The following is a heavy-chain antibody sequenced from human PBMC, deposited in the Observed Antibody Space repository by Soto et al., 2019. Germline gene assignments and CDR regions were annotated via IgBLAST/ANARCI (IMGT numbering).Heavy chain of an antibody. CDR1: GFTFSSYG. D-gene: IGHD1-20*01. V-gene: IGHV3-33*01. J-gene: IGHJ3*02. CDR3: AREPNNWNDASDAFDI. Sequence: QVQLVESGGGVVQPGRSLRLSCAASGFTFSSYGMHWVRQAPGKGLEWVAVIWYDGSNKYYADSVKGRFTISRDNSKNTLYLQMNSLRAEDTAVYYCAREPNNWNDASDAFDIWGQGTTVTVSS. CDR2: IWYDGSNK.